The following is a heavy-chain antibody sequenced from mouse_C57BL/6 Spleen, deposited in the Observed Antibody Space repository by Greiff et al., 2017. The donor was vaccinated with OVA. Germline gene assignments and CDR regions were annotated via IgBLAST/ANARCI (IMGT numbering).Heavy chain of an antibody. CDR1: GFSLTSYG. J-gene: IGHJ4*01. Sequence: QVQLQQSGPGLVAPSQSLSITCTVSGFSLTSYGVHWVRQPPGKGLEWLVVIWSDGSTTYNSALKSRLSISKDNSKSQVFLKMNSLQTDDTAMYYCARHGGIYYYAMDYWGQGTSVTVSS. V-gene: IGHV2-6-1*01. CDR2: IWSDGST. CDR3: ARHGGIYYYAMDY.